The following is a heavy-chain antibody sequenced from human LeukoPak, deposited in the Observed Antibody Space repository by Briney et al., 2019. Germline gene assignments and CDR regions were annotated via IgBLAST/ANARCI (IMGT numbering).Heavy chain of an antibody. Sequence: GGSLRLSRAASGFTVSSNYMSWVRQAPGKGLEWVSVIYSGGSTYYADSVRGRFTISRDNSKNTLYLQMNSLRAEDTAVYYCAREAEQLAGAFDIWGQGTMVTVSS. CDR3: AREAEQLAGAFDI. CDR2: IYSGGST. D-gene: IGHD6-6*01. J-gene: IGHJ3*02. CDR1: GFTVSSNY. V-gene: IGHV3-66*02.